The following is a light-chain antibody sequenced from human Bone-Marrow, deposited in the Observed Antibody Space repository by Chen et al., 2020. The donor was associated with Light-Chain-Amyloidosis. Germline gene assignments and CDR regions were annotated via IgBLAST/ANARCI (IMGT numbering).Light chain of an antibody. V-gene: IGLV3-25*03. Sequence: XELXXPPSVSVSPGQTAXXXCSGEDLPXKYAYWYQQKPGQAPVLVXHRDTERPSGXSERFSGSSSGTXATXXSSGXXAEXXADYXXXSADXSGTYEVIFGGGTKLTVL. CDR1: DLPXKY. CDR3: XSADXSGTYEVI. CDR2: RDT. J-gene: IGLJ2*01.